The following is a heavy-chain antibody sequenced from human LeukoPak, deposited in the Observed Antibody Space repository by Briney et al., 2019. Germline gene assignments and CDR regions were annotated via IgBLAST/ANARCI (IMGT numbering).Heavy chain of an antibody. D-gene: IGHD3-9*01. V-gene: IGHV4-39*01. Sequence: PSETLSLTCTVSGGSISSSSYYWGWIRQPPGKGLEWIGSIYYSGGTYYNPSLKSRVTISVDTSKNQFSLKLSSVTAADTAVYYCARQRLTYYDILTGYPRGGFDPWGQGTLVTVSS. J-gene: IGHJ5*02. CDR1: GGSISSSSYY. CDR2: IYYSGGT. CDR3: ARQRLTYYDILTGYPRGGFDP.